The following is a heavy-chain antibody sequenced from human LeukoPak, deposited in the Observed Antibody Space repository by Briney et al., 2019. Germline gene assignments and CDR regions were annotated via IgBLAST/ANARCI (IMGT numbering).Heavy chain of an antibody. J-gene: IGHJ5*02. V-gene: IGHV1-18*04. CDR3: ARDRGIAEADSFDP. CDR1: GYTFTNYY. CDR2: IDTYSGKT. D-gene: IGHD6-13*01. Sequence: ASVKVSCKASGYTFTNYYMHWVRQAPGQGLEWMGWIDTYSGKTNYAQKFKGRVTMTSDTSTSTAYMELRSLRSDDTAVYYCARDRGIAEADSFDPWGQGTLVTVSS.